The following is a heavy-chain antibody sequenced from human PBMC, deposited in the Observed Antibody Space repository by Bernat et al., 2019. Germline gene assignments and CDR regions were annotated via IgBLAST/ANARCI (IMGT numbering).Heavy chain of an antibody. CDR1: GFTFDDYA. Sequence: EVQLVESGGGLVQPGRSLRLSCAASGFTFDDYAMHWFRQAPGKGLEWVSGISWNSGSIGYADSVKGRFTISRDNAKNSLYLQMNSLRAEDTALYYCAKVGGGVDYWGQGTLVTVSS. V-gene: IGHV3-9*01. CDR3: AKVGGGVDY. CDR2: ISWNSGSI. D-gene: IGHD3-16*01. J-gene: IGHJ4*02.